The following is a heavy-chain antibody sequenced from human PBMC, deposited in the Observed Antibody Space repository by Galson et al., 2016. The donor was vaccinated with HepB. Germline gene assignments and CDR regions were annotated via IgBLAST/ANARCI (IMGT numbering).Heavy chain of an antibody. CDR1: GDTFSSYL. Sequence: SVKVSCKASGDTFSSYLINWVRQAPGQGLEWMGGIIPIFGTANYAQKFQGRVTITADDSTSTAYMELSSLQSEDTAVYYCARMPWFRSLSNSDDYWGQGTLLTVSS. D-gene: IGHD3-10*01. V-gene: IGHV1-69*13. CDR3: ARMPWFRSLSNSDDY. CDR2: IIPIFGTA. J-gene: IGHJ4*02.